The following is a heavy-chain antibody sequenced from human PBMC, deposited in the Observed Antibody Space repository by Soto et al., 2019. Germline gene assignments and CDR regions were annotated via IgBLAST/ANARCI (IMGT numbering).Heavy chain of an antibody. CDR2: IFSNDEK. J-gene: IGHJ4*02. V-gene: IGHV2-26*01. CDR1: GFSRSNARMG. CDR3: ALIVFVRYCSSTSCYKYAYFDY. Sequence: SGPTLLNPTETLTLTCTVSGFSRSNARMGVSWIRQPPGKALEWLAHIFSNDEKSYSTSLKSRLTISKDTSKSQVVLTMTNMDPVDTATYYCALIVFVRYCSSTSCYKYAYFDYWGQGTLVTVSS. D-gene: IGHD2-2*02.